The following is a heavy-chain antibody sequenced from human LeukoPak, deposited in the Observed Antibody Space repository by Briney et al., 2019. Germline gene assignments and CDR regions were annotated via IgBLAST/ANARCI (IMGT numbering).Heavy chain of an antibody. V-gene: IGHV3-30*02. D-gene: IGHD6-6*01. CDR1: GFTFSNFG. Sequence: GGSLRLSCAASGFTFSNFGIHLVRQTPGKGLEWVAFTRYDGSNKYCADSVKGRFTIFRDNSKNTLYLQMNSLRAEDTAVYFCAKDLGTHSSSFYFDYWGQGTLVTVSS. CDR3: AKDLGTHSSSFYFDY. J-gene: IGHJ4*02. CDR2: TRYDGSNK.